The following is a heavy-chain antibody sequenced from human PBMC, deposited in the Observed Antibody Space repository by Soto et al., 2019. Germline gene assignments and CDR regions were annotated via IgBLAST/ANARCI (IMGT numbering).Heavy chain of an antibody. Sequence: QVQLVESGGGVVQPGRSLRLSCAASGFTFSSYGMHWVRQAPGKGLEWVAVISYDGSNKYYADSVKGRFTISRDNSKNTLYLQMNSLRAEDTAVYYCAKELGGRGYYYFDYWGQGTLVTVSS. J-gene: IGHJ4*02. V-gene: IGHV3-30*18. CDR3: AKELGGRGYYYFDY. CDR1: GFTFSSYG. CDR2: ISYDGSNK. D-gene: IGHD3-22*01.